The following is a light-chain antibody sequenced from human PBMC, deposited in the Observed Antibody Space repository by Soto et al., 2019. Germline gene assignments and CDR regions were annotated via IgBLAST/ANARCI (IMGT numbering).Light chain of an antibody. CDR3: QQYDSLPPT. CDR1: QDINNY. Sequence: DIQMTQSPSSLSASVGDRVTITCQASQDINNYLNWYQQKPGKAPKLLIFDAFKLDTGVPSRFSGGGSSTDFTFTLTSLQPEDIATYFCQQYDSLPPTFGGGTRVEI. V-gene: IGKV1-33*01. CDR2: DAF. J-gene: IGKJ4*01.